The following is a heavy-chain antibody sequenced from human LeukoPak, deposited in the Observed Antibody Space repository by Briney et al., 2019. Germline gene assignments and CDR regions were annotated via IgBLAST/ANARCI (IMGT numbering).Heavy chain of an antibody. J-gene: IGHJ5*02. CDR2: ISYDGSNK. D-gene: IGHD6-13*01. CDR1: GFTFSSYG. CDR3: AKDRDSSSWTPAGFDP. V-gene: IGHV3-30*18. Sequence: GGSLRLSCAASGFTFSSYGMHWVRQAPGKGLEWVAVISYDGSNKYYADSVKGRFTISRDNSKNTLYLQMNSLRAEDTAVYYCAKDRDSSSWTPAGFDPWGQGTLLTVSS.